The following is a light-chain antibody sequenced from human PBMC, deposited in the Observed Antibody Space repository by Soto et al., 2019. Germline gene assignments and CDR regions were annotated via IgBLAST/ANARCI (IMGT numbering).Light chain of an antibody. CDR2: RNN. CDR3: AAWDDSVREVV. Sequence: QSVVTQPPSASGTPGQTVTISCSGSSSNIGINYVHWYQHLPGTAPKLLIYRNNQRPSGVPDRFSGSKSGTSASLAISGLRSEDEADYYCAAWDDSVREVVFGGGTQLTVL. J-gene: IGLJ2*01. V-gene: IGLV1-47*01. CDR1: SSNIGINY.